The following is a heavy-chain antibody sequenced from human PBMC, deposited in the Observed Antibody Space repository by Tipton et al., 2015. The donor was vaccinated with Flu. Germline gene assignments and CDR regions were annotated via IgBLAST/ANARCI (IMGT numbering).Heavy chain of an antibody. J-gene: IGHJ6*02. D-gene: IGHD2-21*01. V-gene: IGHV1-69*15. Sequence: LMQSGAEVKKPGSSVKVSCKVSGGSFNTYGFSWGRRAPGQGLEWMGNIIPMFGKPNYAQKFRGRVTITADESTNTAYMELRSLLSADTAVYYCARDDGVMQPPDYYYYYGLDVWGQGTTVTVSS. CDR2: IIPMFGKP. CDR3: ARDDGVMQPPDYYYYYGLDV. CDR1: GGSFNTYG.